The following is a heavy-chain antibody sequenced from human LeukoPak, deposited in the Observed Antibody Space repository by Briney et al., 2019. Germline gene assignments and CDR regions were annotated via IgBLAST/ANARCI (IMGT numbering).Heavy chain of an antibody. CDR3: ARSPLPYGSGSYYGY. V-gene: IGHV3-23*01. CDR1: GFTFSSYA. CDR2: ISGSGGST. J-gene: IGHJ4*02. Sequence: QPGGSLRLSCAASGFTFSSYAMSWVRQAPGKGLEWVSAISGSGGSTYYADSVKGRFTISRDNAKNSLYLQMNSLGAEDTAVYYCARSPLPYGSGSYYGYWGQGTLVTVSS. D-gene: IGHD3-10*01.